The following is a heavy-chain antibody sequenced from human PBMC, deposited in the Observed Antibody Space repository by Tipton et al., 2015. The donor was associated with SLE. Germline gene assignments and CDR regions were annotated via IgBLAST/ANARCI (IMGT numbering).Heavy chain of an antibody. V-gene: IGHV3-49*04. D-gene: IGHD6-19*01. CDR2: IRSKAYGGTT. J-gene: IGHJ4*02. Sequence: QLVQSGGGLVQPGRSLRLSCTASGFTFGDYAMSWVRQAPGKGLEWVGFIRSKAYGGTTEYAASVKGRFTISRDDSKSIAYLQMNSLKTEDTAVYYCTRDREYSSGLDYWGQGTLVTVSS. CDR1: GFTFGDYA. CDR3: TRDREYSSGLDY.